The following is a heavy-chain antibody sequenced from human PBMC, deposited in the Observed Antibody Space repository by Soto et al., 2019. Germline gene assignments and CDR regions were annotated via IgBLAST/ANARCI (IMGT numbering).Heavy chain of an antibody. CDR2: VGGNGLDT. CDR3: AGRTGYPFDY. D-gene: IGHD3-9*01. J-gene: IGHJ4*02. V-gene: IGHV3-23*01. Sequence: EVQLLESGGGLVQPGGSLRLSCAASGFIFSNYAMKWVRQAPGKGLEWVSAVGGNGLDTYYADSVKGRFTISRDNSKNTLYLQMNSLSAEDTAVYYCAGRTGYPFDYWGQGTLVTVSS. CDR1: GFIFSNYA.